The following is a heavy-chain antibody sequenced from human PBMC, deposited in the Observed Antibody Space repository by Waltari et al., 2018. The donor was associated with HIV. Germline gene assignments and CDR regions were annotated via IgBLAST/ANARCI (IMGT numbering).Heavy chain of an antibody. CDR3: ARSGIVRGRSYELLAF. Sequence: QVLLVQSGTEVKKPGASVTISCKASGYNFTSYTVHWVRQAPGRGLEWLGWINSGNGNSSYSPGFHDRLTMTRDISASTSYFVLSGLTSDDTSVYFCARSGIVRGRSYELLAFWGQGT. CDR2: INSGNGNS. CDR1: GYNFTSYT. D-gene: IGHD3-16*01. V-gene: IGHV1-3*01. J-gene: IGHJ4*01.